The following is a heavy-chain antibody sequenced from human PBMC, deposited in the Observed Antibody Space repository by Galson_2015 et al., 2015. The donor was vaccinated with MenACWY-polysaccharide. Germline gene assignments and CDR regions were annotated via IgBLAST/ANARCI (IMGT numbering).Heavy chain of an antibody. Sequence: SVKVSCKASGYTFSSYDINRVRQTTGQGLEWMGWMNPNSGNTGYAQKFQGRVTMTRNTSISIAYMELSSLRSEDTAVYYCARGGKYYYDSSGYLNWFDPWGQGTLVLVSS. CDR1: GYTFSSYD. CDR2: MNPNSGNT. CDR3: ARGGKYYYDSSGYLNWFDP. V-gene: IGHV1-8*01. J-gene: IGHJ5*02. D-gene: IGHD3-22*01.